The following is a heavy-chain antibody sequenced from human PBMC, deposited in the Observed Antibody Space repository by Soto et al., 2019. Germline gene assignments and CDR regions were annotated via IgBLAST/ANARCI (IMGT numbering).Heavy chain of an antibody. CDR3: ARDYYDSSGRPTIDY. Sequence: SETLSLTCTVSVGSISTYYWSWIRQPPGKGLEWIGYIHHSGSANYNPSLKSRVNLSVDTSKNQFSLKLSSVTAADTAVYYCARDYYDSSGRPTIDYWGQGTLVTVSS. CDR2: IHHSGSA. D-gene: IGHD3-22*01. CDR1: VGSISTYY. J-gene: IGHJ4*02. V-gene: IGHV4-59*12.